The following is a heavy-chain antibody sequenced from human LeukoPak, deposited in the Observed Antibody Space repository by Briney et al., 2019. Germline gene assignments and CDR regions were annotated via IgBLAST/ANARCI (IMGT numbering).Heavy chain of an antibody. D-gene: IGHD3-3*01. CDR1: GGTFSSYT. J-gene: IGHJ6*02. CDR2: IIPILGIA. V-gene: IGHV1-69*02. Sequence: ASVKVSCKASGGTFSSYTISWVRQAPGQGLEWMGRIIPILGIANYAQKFQGRVTITADKSTSTAYMELSRLRSDDTAVYYCARVPETIFGPSGYYGMDVWGQGTTVTVSS. CDR3: ARVPETIFGPSGYYGMDV.